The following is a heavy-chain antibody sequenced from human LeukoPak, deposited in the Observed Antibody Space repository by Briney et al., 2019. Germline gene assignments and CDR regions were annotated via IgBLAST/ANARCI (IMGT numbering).Heavy chain of an antibody. CDR1: DSSITSTYY. Sequence: PAETLSLTCTVSDSSITSTYYWAWFRQPPGKGLEWIATVFRLQTVRTFNNPSLESRVTMALDPSQRRSSLNLTSVTATDTALYFCARAPHAPYLIDSWGQGTLVTVSS. D-gene: IGHD2-8*01. J-gene: IGHJ4*02. CDR3: ARAPHAPYLIDS. V-gene: IGHV4-38-2*02. CDR2: VFRLQTVRT.